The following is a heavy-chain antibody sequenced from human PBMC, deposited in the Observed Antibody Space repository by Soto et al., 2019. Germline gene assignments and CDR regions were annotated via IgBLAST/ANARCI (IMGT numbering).Heavy chain of an antibody. D-gene: IGHD6-13*01. Sequence: ASVKVSCKASGYTFINYYIHWVRQAPGQGLEWMGIFNPTSGSTNYAQKLQGRVTLTMDTSTRTVYMELSSLRFDDAAVYYCARDLAAGDYWGQGTLVTVSS. V-gene: IGHV1-46*01. CDR3: ARDLAAGDY. CDR1: GYTFINYY. J-gene: IGHJ4*02. CDR2: FNPTSGST.